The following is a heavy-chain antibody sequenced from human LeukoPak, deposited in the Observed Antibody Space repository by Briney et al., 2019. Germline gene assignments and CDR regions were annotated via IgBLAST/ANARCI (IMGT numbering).Heavy chain of an antibody. J-gene: IGHJ6*02. CDR2: IYHSGST. D-gene: IGHD5-18*01. V-gene: IGHV4-30-2*01. CDR3: ASHSYGYYYGMDV. CDR1: GGSISSGGYY. Sequence: SETLSLTCTVSGGSISSGGYYWSWIRQPPGKGLEWIGYIYHSGSTYYNPSLKSRVTISVDRSKNQFSLKLSSVTAADTAVYYCASHSYGYYYGMDVWGQGTTVTVSS.